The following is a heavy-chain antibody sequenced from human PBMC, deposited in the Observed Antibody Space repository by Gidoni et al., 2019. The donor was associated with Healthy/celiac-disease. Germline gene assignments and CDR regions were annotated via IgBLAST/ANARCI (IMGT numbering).Heavy chain of an antibody. CDR2: IDPSDSYT. Sequence: QLLQSGAEVTKPGESLRISCTASGYSFTNYSISWASQLPGKGLEWMGRIDPSDSYTNYGPSFQGHVTISADKSISTAYLQWSSLKASDTDMYYCARLPLYCSGGSCYPTDYWGQGTLVTVSS. J-gene: IGHJ4*02. CDR1: GYSFTNYS. V-gene: IGHV5-10-1*03. CDR3: ARLPLYCSGGSCYPTDY. D-gene: IGHD2-15*01.